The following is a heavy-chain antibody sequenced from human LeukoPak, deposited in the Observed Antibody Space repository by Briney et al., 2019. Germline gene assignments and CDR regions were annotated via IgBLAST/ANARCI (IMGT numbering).Heavy chain of an antibody. J-gene: IGHJ3*02. CDR2: ISSSSSYI. CDR3: ARGCWITYYDFWSGYSGSDAFDI. CDR1: GFTFSSYS. V-gene: IGHV3-21*01. D-gene: IGHD3-3*01. Sequence: PGGPLRLSCAASGFTFSSYSMNWVRQAPGKGLEWVSSISSSSSYIYYADSVKGRFTISRDNAKNSLYLQMNSLRAEDTAVYYCARGCWITYYDFWSGYSGSDAFDIWGQGTMVTVSS.